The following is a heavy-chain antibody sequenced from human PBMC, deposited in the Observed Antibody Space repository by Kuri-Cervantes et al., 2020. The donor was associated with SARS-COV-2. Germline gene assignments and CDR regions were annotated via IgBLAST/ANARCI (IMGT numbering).Heavy chain of an antibody. V-gene: IGHV3-48*02. CDR3: ARGRGEEQWLDGLDY. Sequence: GESLKISCEASGFTFSCYGMDWVRQAPGKGLEWVSHISSGSVIHYADSVKGRFTISRDNAKNSLYLQMDSLRDEDTAMYYCARGRGEEQWLDGLDYWGQGTLVTVSS. CDR1: GFTFSCYG. CDR2: ISSGSVI. J-gene: IGHJ4*02. D-gene: IGHD6-19*01.